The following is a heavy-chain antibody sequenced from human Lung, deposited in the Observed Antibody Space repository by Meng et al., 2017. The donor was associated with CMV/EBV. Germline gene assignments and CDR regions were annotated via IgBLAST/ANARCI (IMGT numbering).Heavy chain of an antibody. CDR1: GYSFTSYW. CDR2: IYPGDSDT. CDR3: AVAPGWELLGWFDP. Sequence: KVSCKGSGYSFTSYWIGWVRQMPGKGLEWMGIIYPGDSDTRYSPSFQGQVTISADKSISTAYLQWSSLKASDTAMYYCAVAPGWELLGWFDPWGQGTLVNVSS. V-gene: IGHV5-51*01. D-gene: IGHD1-26*01. J-gene: IGHJ5*02.